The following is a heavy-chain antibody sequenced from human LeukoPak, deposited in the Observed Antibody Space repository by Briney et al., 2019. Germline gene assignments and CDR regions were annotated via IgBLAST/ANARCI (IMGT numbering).Heavy chain of an antibody. D-gene: IGHD3-10*01. Sequence: PSETLSLTCTVSGGSISSDVYYWSWIRQHPRRALEWIGYIHYSGSTNYNPSLKSRLSISVDTSNNQFSLKLISVTAADTAVYYCAIQRSYNWYFDLWGRGTLVTVSS. V-gene: IGHV4-31*03. CDR3: AIQRSYNWYFDL. CDR2: IHYSGST. CDR1: GGSISSDVYY. J-gene: IGHJ2*01.